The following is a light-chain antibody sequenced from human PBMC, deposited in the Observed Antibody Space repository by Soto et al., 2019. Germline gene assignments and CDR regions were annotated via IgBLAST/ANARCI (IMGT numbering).Light chain of an antibody. J-gene: IGLJ1*01. V-gene: IGLV2-14*01. Sequence: SALTQPASLSGSPGQSITISCPGTSSDVGGYNYVSWYQQHAGKAPKLMIYEVSNRPSGVSNRFSGSKSGDTASLTISGLQAEDEADYYCSSYTSTNTLAVFGTGNKGTVL. CDR3: SSYTSTNTLAV. CDR2: EVS. CDR1: SSDVGGYNY.